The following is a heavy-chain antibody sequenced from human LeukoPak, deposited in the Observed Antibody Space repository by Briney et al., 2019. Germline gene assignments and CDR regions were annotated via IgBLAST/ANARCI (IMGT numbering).Heavy chain of an antibody. CDR2: IYYSGST. D-gene: IGHD1-1*01. J-gene: IGHJ4*02. V-gene: IGHV4-59*01. CDR1: GGSISSYY. CDR3: ARSRYSWNDLFDY. Sequence: SETLSLTCTVSGGSISSYYWSWIRQPPGKGLEWIGYIYYSGSTNYNPSLKSRVTISVDTSKNQFSLKLSSVTAADTAVYYCARSRYSWNDLFDYWGQGTLVTVSS.